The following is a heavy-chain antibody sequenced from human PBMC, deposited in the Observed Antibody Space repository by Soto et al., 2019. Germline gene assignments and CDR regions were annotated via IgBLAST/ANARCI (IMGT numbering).Heavy chain of an antibody. V-gene: IGHV1-69*12. CDR2: IIPIFGTA. Sequence: QVQLVQSGAEVKKPGSSVKVSCKASGGTFSSYAISWVRQAPGQGLEWMGGIIPIFGTANYAQKFQGRVTITADESTSTAYMEQSSMRSEYTAVYYCARHVPAAGYYYGMDVWGQGTTVTVSS. CDR1: GGTFSSYA. CDR3: ARHVPAAGYYYGMDV. D-gene: IGHD2-2*01. J-gene: IGHJ6*02.